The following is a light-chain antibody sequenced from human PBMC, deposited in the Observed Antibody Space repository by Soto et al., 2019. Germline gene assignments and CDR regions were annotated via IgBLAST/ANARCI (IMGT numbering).Light chain of an antibody. J-gene: IGLJ1*01. CDR3: CSYAGTYTYV. CDR1: DTNIGFYNF. CDR2: DVN. V-gene: IGLV2-11*01. Sequence: QSVLTQPRSVSGSPGQSVTMSCTGTDTNIGFYNFVSWYQQHPDKAPHLVIYDVNKRPSGVPDRFSGSKSGKTASLTISGLQADDEADYFCCSYAGTYTYVFGTGTKVTVL.